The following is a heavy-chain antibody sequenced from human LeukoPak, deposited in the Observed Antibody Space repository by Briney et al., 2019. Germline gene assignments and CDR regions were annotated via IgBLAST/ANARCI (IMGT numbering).Heavy chain of an antibody. D-gene: IGHD6-19*01. CDR1: GFTFSSYA. CDR3: ANAYSSGWYYFDY. CDR2: ISGSDGSA. Sequence: PGGSLRLSCAASGFTFSSYAMSWVRQAPGKGLEWVSVISGSDGSAYYADSVKGRFTISRDNPKNTLYLQMNSLRAEDTAVYYCANAYSSGWYYFDYWGQGTLVTVSS. J-gene: IGHJ4*02. V-gene: IGHV3-23*01.